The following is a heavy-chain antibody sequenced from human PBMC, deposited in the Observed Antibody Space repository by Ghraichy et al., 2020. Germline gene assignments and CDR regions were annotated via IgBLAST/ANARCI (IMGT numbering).Heavy chain of an antibody. V-gene: IGHV4-59*01. J-gene: IGHJ3*02. CDR1: GGSISSYY. CDR3: SRVETTDDAFDI. Sequence: SETLSLTCTVSGGSISSYYLSWIRQPPGKGLECIGYIYYSGSTNYNPSLKSRVTISVDTSKNQFSLKLSSVTAADTAVYYCSRVETTDDAFDIWGQGTMVTVSS. D-gene: IGHD4-17*01. CDR2: IYYSGST.